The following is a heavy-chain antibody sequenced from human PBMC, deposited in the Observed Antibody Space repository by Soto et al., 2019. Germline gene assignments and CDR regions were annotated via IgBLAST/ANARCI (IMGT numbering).Heavy chain of an antibody. Sequence: SGPTLVNPTQTLTLTCTFSGFSLSTSGVGVGWIRQPPGKALEWLALIYWDDDKRYSPSLKSRLTINKDTSKNQVVLTMTNMDPVDTATYYCAHRQDIVVVPAAIRARMYNWFDPWGQGTLVTVSS. CDR1: GFSLSTSGVG. V-gene: IGHV2-5*02. J-gene: IGHJ5*02. CDR2: IYWDDDK. CDR3: AHRQDIVVVPAAIRARMYNWFDP. D-gene: IGHD2-2*01.